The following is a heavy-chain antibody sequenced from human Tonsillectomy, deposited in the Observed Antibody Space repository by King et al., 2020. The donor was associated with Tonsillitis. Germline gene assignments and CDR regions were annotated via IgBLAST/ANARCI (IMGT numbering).Heavy chain of an antibody. J-gene: IGHJ4*02. CDR2: ISAYTGNT. CDR3: AREGRYSYDYDY. Sequence: VQLVESGAEVKKPGASVNVSCKASGYTFTSYAINWVRQAPGQGLEWMGWISAYTGNTNYAQKLRGRVTMTTDTSTSTAYMELRSLRSDDTAVYYCAREGRYSYDYDYWGQGTLVTVSS. D-gene: IGHD5-18*01. CDR1: GYTFTSYA. V-gene: IGHV1-18*04.